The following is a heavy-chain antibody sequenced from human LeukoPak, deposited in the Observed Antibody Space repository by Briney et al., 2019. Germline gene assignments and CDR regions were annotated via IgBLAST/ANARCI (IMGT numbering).Heavy chain of an antibody. V-gene: IGHV4-59*01. D-gene: IGHD6-19*01. J-gene: IGHJ4*02. CDR1: GGSISSYY. CDR3: ASAVAAPYYYFDY. CDR2: IYYSGST. Sequence: SETLSLTCTVSGGSISSYYWSWIRQPLGKGLEWIGYIYYSGSTNYNPSLKSRVTISGDTSKNQFSLKLSSVTAADTAVYYCASAVAAPYYYFDYWGQGTLVTVSS.